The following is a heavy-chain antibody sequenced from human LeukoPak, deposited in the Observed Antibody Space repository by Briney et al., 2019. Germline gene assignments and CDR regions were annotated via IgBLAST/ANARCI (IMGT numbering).Heavy chain of an antibody. J-gene: IGHJ4*02. CDR1: GGSFSGYY. D-gene: IGHD5-24*01. CDR3: ARGGRDGYNY. Sequence: SETLSLTCAVYGGSFSGYYWSWIRQPPGKGLEWIGEINHSGSTNYNPSLKSRVTISVDTSKNQFPLKLSSVTAADTAVYYCARGGRDGYNYWGQGTLVTVSS. V-gene: IGHV4-34*01. CDR2: INHSGST.